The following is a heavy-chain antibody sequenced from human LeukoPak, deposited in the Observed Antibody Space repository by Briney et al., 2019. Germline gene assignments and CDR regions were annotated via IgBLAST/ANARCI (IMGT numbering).Heavy chain of an antibody. D-gene: IGHD1-26*01. CDR1: GDSISSGLYY. CDR3: ARDNDQMGLDPFDY. Sequence: SETLSLTCTVSGDSISSGLYYWGWIRQPPGKGLEWIGSIFYNGRAYYNPSLRSPVTISVDTSKNQFSLNLRSVTAADTAIYYCARDNDQMGLDPFDYWGQGILVTVSS. CDR2: IFYNGRA. J-gene: IGHJ4*02. V-gene: IGHV4-39*07.